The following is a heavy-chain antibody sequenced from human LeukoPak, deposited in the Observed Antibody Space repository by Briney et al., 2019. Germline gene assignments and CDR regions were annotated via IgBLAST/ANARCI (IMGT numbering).Heavy chain of an antibody. CDR1: GGSFSGYY. V-gene: IGHV4-59*08. CDR2: IYYSGST. D-gene: IGHD3-3*02. Sequence: PSETLSLTCAVYGGSFSGYYWSWIRQPPEKGLEWIGSIYYSGSTNYNPSLKSRVTISVDTSKNQFSLKLSSVTAADTAVYYCARQVSTDYYGMDVWGQGTTVTVSS. CDR3: ARQVSTDYYGMDV. J-gene: IGHJ6*02.